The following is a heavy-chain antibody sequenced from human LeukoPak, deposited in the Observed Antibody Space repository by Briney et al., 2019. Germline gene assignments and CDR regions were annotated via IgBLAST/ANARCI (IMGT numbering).Heavy chain of an antibody. D-gene: IGHD3-22*01. CDR3: AKEGYDSSGYYYGVY. Sequence: GGSLRLSCAASGFTFSSYAMSWVRQAPVKGLEWVSAISGSGGSTYYADSVKGRFTISRDNSENTLYLQMNSLRAEDTAVYYCAKEGYDSSGYYYGVYWGQGTLVTVSS. CDR2: ISGSGGST. CDR1: GFTFSSYA. J-gene: IGHJ4*02. V-gene: IGHV3-23*01.